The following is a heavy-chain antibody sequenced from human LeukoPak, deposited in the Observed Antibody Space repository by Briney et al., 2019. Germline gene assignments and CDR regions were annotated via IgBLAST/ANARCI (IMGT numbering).Heavy chain of an antibody. CDR3: ARRGGDGYKSAGGYFDY. V-gene: IGHV4-39*01. J-gene: IGHJ4*02. D-gene: IGHD5-24*01. Sequence: SETLSLTCTVSGGSISSSSYYWGWIRQPPGKGLEWIGSIYYSGSTYYNPSLKSRVTISVDTSKNQFSLKLSSVTAADTAVYYCARRGGDGYKSAGGYFDYWGQGTLVTVSS. CDR2: IYYSGST. CDR1: GGSISSSSYY.